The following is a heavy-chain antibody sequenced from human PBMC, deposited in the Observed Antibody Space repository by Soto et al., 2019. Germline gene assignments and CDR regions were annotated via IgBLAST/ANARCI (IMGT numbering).Heavy chain of an antibody. CDR3: AREGGVYDYSPFDY. CDR2: IIPIFGTA. D-gene: IGHD4-4*01. Sequence: QVQLVQSGAEVKKPGSSVKVSCKASGGTFSSYAISWVRQAPGQGLAWMGGIIPIFGTANYAQKFQGRVTITADESTSTAYMKVSSLRSADTAVYYCAREGGVYDYSPFDYWGQGTLVTVSS. J-gene: IGHJ4*02. CDR1: GGTFSSYA. V-gene: IGHV1-69*12.